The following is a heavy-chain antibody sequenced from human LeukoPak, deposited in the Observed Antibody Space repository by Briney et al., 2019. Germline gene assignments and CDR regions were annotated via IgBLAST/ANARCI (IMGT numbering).Heavy chain of an antibody. CDR1: GFIFSDYS. D-gene: IGHD1-14*01. J-gene: IGHJ4*02. CDR3: ARDRNPYYIDY. Sequence: PGGSLRLSCAASGFIFSDYSMNWVRQAPGKGLEWVSYITKSSSIMQYADSVKGRFTISRDNAKNSLYLQMNSLSAEDTAVYYRARDRNPYYIDYWGQGTLVTVSS. CDR2: ITKSSSIM. V-gene: IGHV3-48*01.